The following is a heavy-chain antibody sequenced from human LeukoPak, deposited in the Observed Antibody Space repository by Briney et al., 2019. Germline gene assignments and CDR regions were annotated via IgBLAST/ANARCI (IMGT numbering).Heavy chain of an antibody. J-gene: IGHJ4*02. CDR3: ARDGRLGELSKFDY. Sequence: SETLSLTCTVSGGSISSGDYYWSWIRQPPGKGLEWIGYIYYSGSTYYNPSLKSRVTISVDTSKNQFSLKLSSVTAADTAVYYCARDGRLGELSKFDYWGQGTLVTVSS. CDR1: GGSISSGDYY. CDR2: IYYSGST. V-gene: IGHV4-30-4*08. D-gene: IGHD3-16*02.